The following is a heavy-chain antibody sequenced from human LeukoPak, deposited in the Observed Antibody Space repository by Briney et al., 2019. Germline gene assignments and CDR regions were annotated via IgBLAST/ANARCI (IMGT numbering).Heavy chain of an antibody. CDR2: INAGGTAT. J-gene: IGHJ4*02. D-gene: IGHD6-19*01. CDR1: RFTFSNSV. CDR3: APIAVAGTN. Sequence: GALRLSCAASRFTFSNSVMSWVRQAPGKGLEWVSTINAGGTATYYAVSVNGRFVISRDNVLNTLYLQMNSLRAEDTAVYYCAPIAVAGTNWGQGTLVTVSS. V-gene: IGHV3-23*01.